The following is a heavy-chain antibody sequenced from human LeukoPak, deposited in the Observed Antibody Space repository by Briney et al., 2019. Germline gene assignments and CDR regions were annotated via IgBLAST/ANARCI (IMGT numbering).Heavy chain of an antibody. V-gene: IGHV3-30*04. Sequence: GGSLRLSCAVSGFTFSSCGMHWVRQAPGKGLEWVAVISNDGRNQIYGDSVKGRFTISRDNSKNTLYLQMNSLRAEDTAVYYCARPQNSGAIMSFLIDSWGQGTLVTVSS. CDR1: GFTFSSCG. CDR2: ISNDGRNQ. CDR3: ARPQNSGAIMSFLIDS. D-gene: IGHD4/OR15-4a*01. J-gene: IGHJ4*02.